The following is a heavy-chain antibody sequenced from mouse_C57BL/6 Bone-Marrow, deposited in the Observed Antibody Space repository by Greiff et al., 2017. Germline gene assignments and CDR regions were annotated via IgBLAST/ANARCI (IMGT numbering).Heavy chain of an antibody. D-gene: IGHD2-4*01. V-gene: IGHV2-6*01. CDR3: ASRGYDYDGAMDY. Sequence: VQLVESGPGLVAPSQSLSITCTVSGFSLTSYGVDWVRQSPGKGLEWLGVIWGVGSTNYNSALKSSLSISKDNSKSQVFLKMNSLQTDDTAMYYCASRGYDYDGAMDYWGQGTSVTVSA. CDR2: IWGVGST. CDR1: GFSLTSYG. J-gene: IGHJ4*01.